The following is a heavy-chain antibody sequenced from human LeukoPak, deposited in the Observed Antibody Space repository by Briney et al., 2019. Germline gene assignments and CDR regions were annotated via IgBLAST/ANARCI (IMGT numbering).Heavy chain of an antibody. CDR2: IKSKTDGGTT. D-gene: IGHD3-10*01. CDR3: TTDLMLLWFGELSQALDY. J-gene: IGHJ4*02. V-gene: IGHV3-15*01. CDR1: GFTFSNAW. Sequence: WGSLGLSCAAPGFTFSNAWMSWVRQAPGKGLEWVGRIKSKTDGGTTDYAAPVKGRFTTSRDDSKNTLYLQMNSLKTEDTAVYYCTTDLMLLWFGELSQALDYWGQGTLVTVPS.